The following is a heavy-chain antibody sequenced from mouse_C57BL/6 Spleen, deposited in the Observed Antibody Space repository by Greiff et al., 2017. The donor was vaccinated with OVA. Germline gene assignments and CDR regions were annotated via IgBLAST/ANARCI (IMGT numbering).Heavy chain of an antibody. CDR2: INPNYGTT. CDR1: GYSFTDYN. CDR3: ARSLITTVVATRYFDV. D-gene: IGHD1-1*01. J-gene: IGHJ1*03. Sequence: VQLKESGPELVKPGASVKISCKASGYSFTDYNMNWVKQSNGKSLEWIGVINPNYGTTSYNQKFKGKATLTVDQSSSTAYMQLNSLTSEDSAVYYCARSLITTVVATRYFDVWGTGTTVTVSS. V-gene: IGHV1-39*01.